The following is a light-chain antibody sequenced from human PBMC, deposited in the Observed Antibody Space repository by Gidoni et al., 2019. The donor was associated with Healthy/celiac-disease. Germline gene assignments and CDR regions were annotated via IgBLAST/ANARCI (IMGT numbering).Light chain of an antibody. CDR3: QQYNNWPRT. CDR2: GAS. Sequence: EIVMKQSPATLSVSPGERATLSCRASQSVRSNVAWYQQKPGQAPRHLIYGASTRATGIPARFSGSGSGTEFTLTISSLQSEDFAVYYCQQYNNWPRTFGQGTKVEIK. J-gene: IGKJ1*01. V-gene: IGKV3-15*01. CDR1: QSVRSN.